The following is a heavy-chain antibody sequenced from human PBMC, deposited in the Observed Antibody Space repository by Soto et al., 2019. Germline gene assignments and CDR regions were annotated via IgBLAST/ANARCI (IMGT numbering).Heavy chain of an antibody. D-gene: IGHD6-19*01. Sequence: LRLSWAASGFTFISYEMNWVRRAPGKVLEWISYISTSGYSTYYGDSLKGRFTISRDNAKNSLFLQINSLRAEDTAIYYCARMSVSGDYFDYRGQGARVAV. CDR2: ISTSGYST. J-gene: IGHJ4*02. V-gene: IGHV3-48*03. CDR1: GFTFISYE. CDR3: ARMSVSGDYFDY.